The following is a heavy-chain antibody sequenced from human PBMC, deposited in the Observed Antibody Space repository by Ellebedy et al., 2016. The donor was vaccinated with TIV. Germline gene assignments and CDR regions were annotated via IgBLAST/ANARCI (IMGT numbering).Heavy chain of an antibody. V-gene: IGHV3-7*01. D-gene: IGHD3-22*01. CDR1: GFTFSSYW. J-gene: IGHJ3*02. CDR3: ARDIPLYDSSGDAFDI. Sequence: GESLKISXAASGFTFSSYWMSWVRQAPGKGLEWVANIKQDGSEKYYVDSVKGRFTIFRDNTKNSLYLQMNSLRAEDTAVYYCARDIPLYDSSGDAFDIWGQGTMVTVSS. CDR2: IKQDGSEK.